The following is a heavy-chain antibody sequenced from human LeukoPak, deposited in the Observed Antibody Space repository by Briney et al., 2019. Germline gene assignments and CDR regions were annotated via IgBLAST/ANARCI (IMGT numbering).Heavy chain of an antibody. CDR3: AKQYTPPDY. J-gene: IGHJ4*02. Sequence: GGSLRLSCAASGFTFDDYAMHWVRQAPGKGLEWVSVISWNSGSIAYADSVKGRFTISRDNSKNTLYLQMNSLRAEDTAVYYCAKQYTPPDYWGQGTLVTVSS. CDR2: ISWNSGSI. D-gene: IGHD1-14*01. V-gene: IGHV3-9*01. CDR1: GFTFDDYA.